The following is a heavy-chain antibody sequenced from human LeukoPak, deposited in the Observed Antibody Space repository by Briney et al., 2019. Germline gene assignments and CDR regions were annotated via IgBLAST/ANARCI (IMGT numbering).Heavy chain of an antibody. J-gene: IGHJ4*02. CDR1: GFTFSSYG. CDR3: ATLSIAVAGTSSY. D-gene: IGHD6-19*01. V-gene: IGHV3-30*03. Sequence: GGSLRLSCAASGFTFSSYGMHWVRQAPGKGLEWVAVISYDGSNKYYADSVKGRFTISRDNSKNTLYLQMNSLRAEDTAVYYCATLSIAVAGTSSYWGQGTLVTVSS. CDR2: ISYDGSNK.